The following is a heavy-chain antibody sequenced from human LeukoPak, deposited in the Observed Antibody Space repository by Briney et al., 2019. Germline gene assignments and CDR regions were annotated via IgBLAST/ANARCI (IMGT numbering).Heavy chain of an antibody. V-gene: IGHV3-23*01. CDR2: ISGSGGST. CDR1: GFTFSSYA. D-gene: IGHD5-18*01. J-gene: IGHJ4*02. CDR3: ARDPKEDTAMGHYFDY. Sequence: GGSLRLSCAASGFTFSSYAMSWVRQAPGKGLEWVSAISGSGGSTYYADSVKGRFTISRDNAKNTLYLQMNSLRAEDTAVYYCARDPKEDTAMGHYFDYWGQGTLVTVSS.